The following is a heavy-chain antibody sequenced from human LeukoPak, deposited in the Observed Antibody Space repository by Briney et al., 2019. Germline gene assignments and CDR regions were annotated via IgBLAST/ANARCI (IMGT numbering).Heavy chain of an antibody. CDR2: IVANGDT. CDR3: LPHGSGSS. CDR1: GFNFGNNG. V-gene: IGHV3-23*01. Sequence: GGSLRLSCTASGFNFGNNGVTWVRQNPRKGLEWVSAIVANGDTSTADPVRGRFSTFRDISRNTVYLQMTTLRVEDTAMYYCLPHGSGSSWGQGTLVTVSS. J-gene: IGHJ5*02. D-gene: IGHD3-10*01.